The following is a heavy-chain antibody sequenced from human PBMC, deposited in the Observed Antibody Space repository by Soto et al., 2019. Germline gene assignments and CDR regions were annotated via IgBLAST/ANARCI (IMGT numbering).Heavy chain of an antibody. V-gene: IGHV1-69*18. J-gene: IGHJ4*02. Sequence: QVQLVQSGAELKKPGSSVKVSCKASGDTFSGYPINWVRQAPGEGLEWMGRIIPVFGTTNDAQRFEGRVTVTADESTNTAYKELRGLLSEDTAVYYCARDGGFGELKYWGPGTLVTVSS. CDR2: IIPVFGTT. D-gene: IGHD3-10*01. CDR3: ARDGGFGELKY. CDR1: GDTFSGYP.